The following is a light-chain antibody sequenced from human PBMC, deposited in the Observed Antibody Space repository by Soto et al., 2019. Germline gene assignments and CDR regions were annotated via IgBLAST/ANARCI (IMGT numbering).Light chain of an antibody. CDR1: QSVSSN. V-gene: IGKV3-15*01. Sequence: EIVMTQSPATLSVPPGERATLSCRASQSVSSNLAWYQQKPGQAPRLLIYGASTRATGIPARFSGSGSGTEFTLTISSLQSEDFAVYYCQQYNNWARTFGQGTKVDIK. J-gene: IGKJ1*01. CDR2: GAS. CDR3: QQYNNWART.